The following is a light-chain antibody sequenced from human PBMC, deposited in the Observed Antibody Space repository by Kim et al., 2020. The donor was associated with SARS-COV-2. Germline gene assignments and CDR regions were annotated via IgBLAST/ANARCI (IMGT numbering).Light chain of an antibody. Sequence: ASVGYRVTITCRASQAISNDLAWYQQKPGKVPNLLIYGASALQSAVPSRFSGSGSGTDFTLTISSLQPEDVAIYYCQKYNGAPWTFGQGTKVDIK. CDR2: GAS. J-gene: IGKJ1*01. V-gene: IGKV1-27*01. CDR3: QKYNGAPWT. CDR1: QAISND.